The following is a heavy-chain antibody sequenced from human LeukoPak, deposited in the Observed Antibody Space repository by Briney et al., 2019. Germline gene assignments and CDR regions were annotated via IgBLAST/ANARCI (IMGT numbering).Heavy chain of an antibody. CDR1: GFIFSNYA. J-gene: IGHJ4*02. Sequence: QPGGSLRLSCAASGFIFSNYAMSWVRQAPGKGLECVSAISGSDDNTYYADSVRGRFTISRDNSKNTLYLQMNSLRAEYTAIYFCAKSRSGVSSCYHYWGQGTLVTVSS. CDR2: ISGSDDNT. CDR3: AKSRSGVSSCYHY. V-gene: IGHV3-23*01. D-gene: IGHD2-15*01.